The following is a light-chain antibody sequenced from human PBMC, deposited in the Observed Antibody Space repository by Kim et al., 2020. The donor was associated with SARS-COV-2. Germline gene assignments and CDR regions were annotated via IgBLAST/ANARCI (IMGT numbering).Light chain of an antibody. J-gene: IGKJ1*01. CDR2: AAS. V-gene: IGKV3-15*01. Sequence: VSPGQRPTPSCRASESVTTQMAWYQQKPGQAPRLLIYAASTRATGIPARFSGSGSGTHFTLTISNLQSEDFATYYCHQYNDWLWTFGRGTKVDIK. CDR3: HQYNDWLWT. CDR1: ESVTTQ.